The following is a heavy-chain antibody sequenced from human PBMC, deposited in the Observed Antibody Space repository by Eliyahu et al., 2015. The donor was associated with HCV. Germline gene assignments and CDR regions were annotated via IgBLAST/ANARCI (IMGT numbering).Heavy chain of an antibody. J-gene: IGHJ5*02. CDR2: IHXXGXT. Sequence: GPGLGEASETLSLPRPVSGGXXXTFYWSWIRQPPGKGLEWIGYIHXXGXTNYNPSLKSRVTISLDTSKNQFSLNLTSVTAADTAMYYCASGGGGIAVTGTGGWFDPWGQGTLVTVSS. CDR1: GGXXXTFY. CDR3: ASGGGGIAVTGTGGWFDP. V-gene: IGHV4-59*01. D-gene: IGHD6-19*01.